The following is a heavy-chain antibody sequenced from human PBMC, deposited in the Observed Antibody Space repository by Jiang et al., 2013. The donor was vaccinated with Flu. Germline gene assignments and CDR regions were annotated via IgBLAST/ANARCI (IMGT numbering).Heavy chain of an antibody. V-gene: IGHV4-39*01. Sequence: PGLVKPSETLSLTCTVSGGSISSSSYYWGWIRQPPGKGLEWIGTIYYSGSLYYNPSLRSRVTISVDTSKNQFFLRLSSVTAADTAVYYCARLSFYLGSGVIDYWGQGT. CDR1: GGSISSSSYY. CDR2: IYYSGSL. J-gene: IGHJ4*02. D-gene: IGHD3-16*02. CDR3: ARLSFYLGSGVIDY.